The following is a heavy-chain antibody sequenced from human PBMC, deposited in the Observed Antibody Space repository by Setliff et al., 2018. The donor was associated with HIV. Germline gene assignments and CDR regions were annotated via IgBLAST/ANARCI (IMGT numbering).Heavy chain of an antibody. Sequence: ASVKVSCKTSGHPFSNYDIIWVRRATGQGLEWMGWMNPNSGATGYAQKFKDRFIMTRETSISTAYMELSSLKSEDTAVYYCASGKGVRGVIIRGSLDVWGKGTTVTVSS. D-gene: IGHD3-10*01. CDR1: GHPFSNYD. V-gene: IGHV1-8*01. CDR2: MNPNSGAT. CDR3: ASGKGVRGVIIRGSLDV. J-gene: IGHJ6*04.